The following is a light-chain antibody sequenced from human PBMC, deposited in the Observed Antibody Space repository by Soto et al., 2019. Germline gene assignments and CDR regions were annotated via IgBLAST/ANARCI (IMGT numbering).Light chain of an antibody. CDR1: NSDVGDYNY. J-gene: IGLJ1*01. CDR2: DVN. CDR3: CSYTNITTAYV. V-gene: IGLV2-14*03. Sequence: LTQPASVSGSPGQSITISGTGTNSDVGDYNYVSWYQQFPGKAPKLVIYDVNNRPSGISDRFSGSKSGNTASLIISGLQTEDEADYYCCSYTNITTAYVFGTGNKVTVL.